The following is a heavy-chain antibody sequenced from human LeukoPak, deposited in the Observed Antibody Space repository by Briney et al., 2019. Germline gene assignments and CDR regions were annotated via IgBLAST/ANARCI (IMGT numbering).Heavy chain of an antibody. J-gene: IGHJ5*02. V-gene: IGHV4-59*01. CDR1: GGSINNYY. Sequence: PSETLSLTCTVSGGSINNYYWSWIRQPPGKGLEWIGYIYYSGSTNYNPSLKSRVTISVDTSKNQFSLKLSSVTAADTAVYYCARGTLPIGELGGNWFDPWGQGALVTVSS. CDR2: IYYSGST. CDR3: ARGTLPIGELGGNWFDP. D-gene: IGHD3-10*01.